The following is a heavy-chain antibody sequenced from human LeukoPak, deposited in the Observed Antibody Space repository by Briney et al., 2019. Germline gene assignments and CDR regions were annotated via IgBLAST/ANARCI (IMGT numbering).Heavy chain of an antibody. CDR3: TRGPVYYYDSSGYYDDY. Sequence: GGSLKLSCAASGFTFSGSAMHWVRQASGKGLEWVGRIRSKANSYAAAYAASVKGRSTISRDDSKNTAYLQMNSLKTEDTAVYYCTRGPVYYYDSSGYYDDYWGQGTLVTVSS. CDR1: GFTFSGSA. D-gene: IGHD3-22*01. CDR2: IRSKANSYAA. J-gene: IGHJ4*02. V-gene: IGHV3-73*01.